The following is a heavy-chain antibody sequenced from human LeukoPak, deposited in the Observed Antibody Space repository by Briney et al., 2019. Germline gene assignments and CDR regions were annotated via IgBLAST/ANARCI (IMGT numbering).Heavy chain of an antibody. V-gene: IGHV1-2*02. Sequence: GESLQISCKASGYNFTNYWIGWARPAPGQGLEWMGWIDPNNGGTIYAQKFQGRVTMTRDTSINTAYLELISLNSDDTAVYYCATSYEAVAGSLLDYWGQGTLVTVSS. D-gene: IGHD6-19*01. J-gene: IGHJ4*02. CDR3: ATSYEAVAGSLLDY. CDR1: GYNFTNYW. CDR2: IDPNNGGT.